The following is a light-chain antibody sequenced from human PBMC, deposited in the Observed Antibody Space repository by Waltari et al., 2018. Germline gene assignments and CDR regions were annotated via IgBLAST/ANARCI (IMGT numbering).Light chain of an antibody. CDR1: QSVSRS. CDR2: GAS. Sequence: IVLTQSPGTLSLSPGDRSTLSCRASQSVSRSLAWYQQKPGQAPKLLIYGASTRPTGIPDRFTGSGSGTDFSLTISSLEPEDFAIYFCQHYVRLPATFGQGTKVEIK. V-gene: IGKV3-20*01. CDR3: QHYVRLPAT. J-gene: IGKJ1*01.